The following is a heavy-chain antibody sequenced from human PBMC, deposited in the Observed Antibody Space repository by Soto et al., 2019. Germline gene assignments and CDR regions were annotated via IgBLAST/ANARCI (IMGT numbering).Heavy chain of an antibody. CDR1: GGSISSYY. CDR2: IYYSGST. CDR3: ARDPSAYYDSSGPYYYYGMDV. J-gene: IGHJ6*02. V-gene: IGHV4-59*12. Sequence: PSETLSLTCTVSGGSISSYYWSWIRQPPGKGLEWIGYIYYSGSTNYNPSLKSRVTISVDTSKNQFSLKLSSVTAADTAVYYCARDPSAYYDSSGPYYYYGMDVWGQGTTVTVS. D-gene: IGHD3-22*01.